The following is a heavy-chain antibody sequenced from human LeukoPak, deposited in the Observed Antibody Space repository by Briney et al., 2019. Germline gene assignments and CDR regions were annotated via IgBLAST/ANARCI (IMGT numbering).Heavy chain of an antibody. V-gene: IGHV1-2*02. CDR1: GYTFTVYY. CDR2: INPNSGGT. D-gene: IGHD6-13*01. J-gene: IGHJ4*02. Sequence: ASVKVSCKASGYTFTVYYMHWVRPAPGQGLEWMGWINPNSGGTNYAQKFQGRVTMTRDTSISTAYMELSRLRSDDTAVYYCAVRGEQQPYYFDYWGQGTLVTVSS. CDR3: AVRGEQQPYYFDY.